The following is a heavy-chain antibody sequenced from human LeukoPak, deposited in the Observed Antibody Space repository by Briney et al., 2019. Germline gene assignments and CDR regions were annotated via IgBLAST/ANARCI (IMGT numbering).Heavy chain of an antibody. CDR3: ARGGYCTSSTCYRWNAFDI. Sequence: GGSLRLSCAASGFTFRSYEMNWVRQAPGKGLEGVSYIVPGGATIYYPDSVKGRFTISRDDAKNSLSLQMNSLRAEDTAVYFCARGGYCTSSTCYRWNAFDIWGQGTMVTVSS. D-gene: IGHD2-2*02. J-gene: IGHJ3*02. CDR1: GFTFRSYE. CDR2: IVPGGATI. V-gene: IGHV3-48*03.